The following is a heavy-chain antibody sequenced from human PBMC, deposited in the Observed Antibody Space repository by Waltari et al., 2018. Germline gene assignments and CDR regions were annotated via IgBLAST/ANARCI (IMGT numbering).Heavy chain of an antibody. Sequence: EVQLVESGGGLVQPGGSLRLSCAASGFTFSSYEMNWVRQAPGKGLEWVSYISSSGSTINYADSVKGRFTTSRDNAKNSLYLQMNSLRAEDTAVYYCARSVHCSSTSCHYNWFDPWGQGTLVTVSS. CDR3: ARSVHCSSTSCHYNWFDP. J-gene: IGHJ5*02. V-gene: IGHV3-48*03. CDR2: ISSSGSTI. CDR1: GFTFSSYE. D-gene: IGHD2-2*01.